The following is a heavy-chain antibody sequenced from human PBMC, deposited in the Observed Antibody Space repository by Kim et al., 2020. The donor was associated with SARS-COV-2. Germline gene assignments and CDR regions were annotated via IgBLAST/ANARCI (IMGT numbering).Heavy chain of an antibody. D-gene: IGHD1-26*01. CDR3: ARDRRVGATRDSCRRYYYYGMDV. V-gene: IGHV3-11*01. CDR2: ISSSVSTI. CDR1: GFTFSDYY. Sequence: GGSLRLSCAASGFTFSDYYMSWIRQAPGKGLEWVSYISSSVSTIYYADSVKGRFTISRDNAKNSLYLQMTSLRAEDTAVYYCARDRRVGATRDSCRRYYYYGMDVWGQGTTVTVSS. J-gene: IGHJ6*02.